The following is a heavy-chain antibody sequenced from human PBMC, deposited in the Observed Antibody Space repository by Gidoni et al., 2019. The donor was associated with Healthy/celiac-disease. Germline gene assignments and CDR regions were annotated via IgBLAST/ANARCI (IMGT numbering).Heavy chain of an antibody. CDR2: INPNSGGT. CDR1: GYTCTGYY. D-gene: IGHD6-6*01. CDR3: ARGAFEYSSSGIDY. Sequence: QVQLVQSGAEGKKPGSSVKVACKASGYTCTGYYMHWVRQAPVQGLEWMGWINPNSGGTYYAQKFQGRVTMTRDTSISTAYMALSRLRSDDTAVYYCARGAFEYSSSGIDYWGQGTLVTVSS. V-gene: IGHV1-2*02. J-gene: IGHJ4*02.